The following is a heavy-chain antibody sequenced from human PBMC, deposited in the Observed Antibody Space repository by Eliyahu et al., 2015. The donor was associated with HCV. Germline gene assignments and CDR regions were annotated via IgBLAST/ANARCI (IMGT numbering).Heavy chain of an antibody. V-gene: IGHV1-69*06. D-gene: IGHD5-12*01. CDR1: GGTFSSYA. J-gene: IGHJ5*02. CDR3: ARDIRIVATIGVWFDP. CDR2: IIPIFGTA. Sequence: QLVQSGAEVKKPGSSVKVSCKASGGTFSSYAISWVRQAPGQGLEWMGGIIPIFGTANYAQKFQGRVTITADKSTSTAYMELSSLRSEDTAVYYCARDIRIVATIGVWFDPWGQGTLVTVSS.